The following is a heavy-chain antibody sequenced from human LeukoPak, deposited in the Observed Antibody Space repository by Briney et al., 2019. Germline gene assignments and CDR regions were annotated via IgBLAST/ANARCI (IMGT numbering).Heavy chain of an antibody. V-gene: IGHV3-23*01. D-gene: IGHD3-10*01. Sequence: GGSLRLSCAASGFTFSSYAMSWVRQAPGKGLEWVSAISGSGGSTYYADSVKGRFTISRDNSKNTLYLQMNSLRAEDTAVYYCAKVYITMVRGVIDWFDPWGQGTLVTVSS. CDR2: ISGSGGST. J-gene: IGHJ5*02. CDR1: GFTFSSYA. CDR3: AKVYITMVRGVIDWFDP.